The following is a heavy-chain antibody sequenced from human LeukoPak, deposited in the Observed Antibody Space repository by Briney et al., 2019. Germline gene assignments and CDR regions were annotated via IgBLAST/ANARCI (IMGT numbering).Heavy chain of an antibody. J-gene: IGHJ6*03. D-gene: IGHD6-13*01. V-gene: IGHV1-2*02. Sequence: ASVKVSCKASGYTFTGYYMHWVRQAPGQGLEWMGWINPNSGGTNYAQKFQGRVTMTTDTSTSTAYMELRSLRSDDTAVYYCARVSRQQLVRIGYYYYMDVWGKGTTVTISS. CDR2: INPNSGGT. CDR1: GYTFTGYY. CDR3: ARVSRQQLVRIGYYYYMDV.